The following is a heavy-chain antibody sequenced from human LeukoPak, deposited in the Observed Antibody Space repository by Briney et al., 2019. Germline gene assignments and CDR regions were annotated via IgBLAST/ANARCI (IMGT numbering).Heavy chain of an antibody. Sequence: ASVKVSCKASGYTFTGYYMHWVRQAPGQGLEWMGWINPNSGGTNYAQKFQGRVTMTRDTSISTAYMELSSLRSEDTAVYYCALGERGHYYDSSGFNWGQGTLVTVSS. CDR3: ALGERGHYYDSSGFN. J-gene: IGHJ4*02. CDR1: GYTFTGYY. CDR2: INPNSGGT. D-gene: IGHD3-22*01. V-gene: IGHV1-2*02.